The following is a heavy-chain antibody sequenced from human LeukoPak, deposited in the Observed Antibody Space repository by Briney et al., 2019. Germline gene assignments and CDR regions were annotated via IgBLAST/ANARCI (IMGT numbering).Heavy chain of an antibody. CDR3: ARVGYDSSGYYYYYMDV. D-gene: IGHD3-22*01. CDR2: IYYSGST. J-gene: IGHJ6*03. Sequence: SETLSLTCTVSGGSISSYYWSWIRQPPGNGLEWIGYIYYSGSTNYNPSLKSRVTISVDTSKNQFSLKLSSVTAADTAVYYCARVGYDSSGYYYYYMDVWGKGTTVTVSS. CDR1: GGSISSYY. V-gene: IGHV4-59*01.